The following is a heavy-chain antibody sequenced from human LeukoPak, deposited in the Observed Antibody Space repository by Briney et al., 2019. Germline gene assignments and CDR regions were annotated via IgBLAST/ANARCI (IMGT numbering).Heavy chain of an antibody. CDR3: AKDEGWDYYDSSVDY. Sequence: GAVRVSFVCSRFILIRHAMSWVRPAPGKGGEGVSAISGSGGSTYYADSVKGRFTISRDNSKNTLYLQMNSLRAEDTAVYYCAKDEGWDYYDSSVDYWGQGTLVTVSS. J-gene: IGHJ4*02. CDR1: RFILIRHA. CDR2: ISGSGGST. V-gene: IGHV3-23*01. D-gene: IGHD3-22*01.